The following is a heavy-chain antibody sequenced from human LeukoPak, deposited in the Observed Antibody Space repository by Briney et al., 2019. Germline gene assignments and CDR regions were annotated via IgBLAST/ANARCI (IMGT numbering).Heavy chain of an antibody. J-gene: IGHJ3*02. Sequence: PGGSLRLSCAASGFIFSSYAMRWVRQAPGKGLQWVSTISGSGGTTYYADSVKGRFTISRDNSKNTLYLQMNSLRAEDTAVYYCAKEEYYYGSGGRTYAFDIWGQGTMVTVSS. CDR2: ISGSGGTT. CDR1: GFIFSSYA. D-gene: IGHD3-10*01. V-gene: IGHV3-23*01. CDR3: AKEEYYYGSGGRTYAFDI.